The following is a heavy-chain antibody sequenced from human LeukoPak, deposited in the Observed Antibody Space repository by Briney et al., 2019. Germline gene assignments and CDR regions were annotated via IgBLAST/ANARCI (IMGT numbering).Heavy chain of an antibody. Sequence: GGSLRLSCEASGFIFSDSYLSWVRQAPGNGLEWVSAISGSGGSTYYADSVKGRFTISRDNSKNTLYLQMNSLRAEDTAVYYCARDGRGWYPSLHWGQGTLVTVSS. J-gene: IGHJ4*02. D-gene: IGHD2-15*01. CDR3: ARDGRGWYPSLH. CDR1: GFIFSDSY. V-gene: IGHV3-23*01. CDR2: ISGSGGST.